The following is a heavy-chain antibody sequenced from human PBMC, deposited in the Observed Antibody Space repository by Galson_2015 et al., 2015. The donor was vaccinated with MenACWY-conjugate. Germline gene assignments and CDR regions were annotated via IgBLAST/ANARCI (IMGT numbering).Heavy chain of an antibody. Sequence: CKASGYTFTSYDINWVRQATGQGLEWMGWMNPNSGNTGYAQKFQGRVTMTRNTSISTAYMELSSLRSEDTAVYYCARGGDYDISTGRYYYYMDVWGKETTVTVSS. J-gene: IGHJ6*03. CDR2: MNPNSGNT. CDR3: ARGGDYDISTGRYYYYMDV. CDR1: GYTFTSYD. V-gene: IGHV1-8*01. D-gene: IGHD3-9*01.